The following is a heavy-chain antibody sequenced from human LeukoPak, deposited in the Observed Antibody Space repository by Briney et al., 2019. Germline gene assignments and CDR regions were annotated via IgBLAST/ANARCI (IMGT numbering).Heavy chain of an antibody. CDR3: AKSGLELRRNPLYDY. CDR2: ISRNSRHV. V-gene: IGHV3-21*01. D-gene: IGHD1-7*01. J-gene: IGHJ4*02. CDR1: GFTFSDYS. Sequence: GGSLRLSCAASGFTFSDYSMNWVRQAPGKGLEWVSSISRNSRHVYYGGSVWGRFTISRDDARNSLFLEMNSLRAEDMAVYYCAKSGLELRRNPLYDYWGQGTLVTVSS.